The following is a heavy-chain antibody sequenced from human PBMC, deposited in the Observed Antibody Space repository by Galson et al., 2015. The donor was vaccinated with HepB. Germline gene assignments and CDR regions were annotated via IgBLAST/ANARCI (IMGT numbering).Heavy chain of an antibody. CDR2: IGSKAHNYAT. CDR3: TRLGDLSGYSSK. V-gene: IGHV3-73*01. CDR1: GFTFSGSA. J-gene: IGHJ4*02. Sequence: SLRLSCAASGFTFSGSAMHWVRQASGKGLEWVGRIGSKAHNYATAYVASVKGRFTISRDDSKGTAYLQMNSLKTEDTAAYYCTRLGDLSGYSSKWSQGTLVTVSS. D-gene: IGHD6-13*01.